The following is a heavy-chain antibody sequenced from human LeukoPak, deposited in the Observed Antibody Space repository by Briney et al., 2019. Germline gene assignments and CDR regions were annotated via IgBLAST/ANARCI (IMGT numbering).Heavy chain of an antibody. J-gene: IGHJ6*03. CDR2: IYYSGST. D-gene: IGHD2-21*02. CDR3: AKAPSAYCGGDCFSAYMDV. Sequence: PSETLSLTCTVSGGSISSYYWSWIRLPPGKGLEWIGYIYYSGSTNYNPSLKSRVTISVDTSKNQFSLKLSSVTAADTAVYYCAKAPSAYCGGDCFSAYMDVWGKGTTVTVSS. CDR1: GGSISSYY. V-gene: IGHV4-59*01.